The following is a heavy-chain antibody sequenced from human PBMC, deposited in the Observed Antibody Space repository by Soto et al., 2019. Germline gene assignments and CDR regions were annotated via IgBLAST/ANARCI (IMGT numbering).Heavy chain of an antibody. V-gene: IGHV4-61*08. CDR2: IYYSGNS. CDR1: GGSVSSGDYY. D-gene: IGHD1-26*01. CDR3: EGGRDDYYGWYFDL. Sequence: SGTLALTCSVSGGSVSSGDYYCSLIRQPPGKGLEWIGYIYYSGNSNQSPSLKSRVTISEDTSKNQFSLKLSSVTAADTAIYYCEGGRDDYYGWYFDLWGRGTLVTVSS. J-gene: IGHJ2*01.